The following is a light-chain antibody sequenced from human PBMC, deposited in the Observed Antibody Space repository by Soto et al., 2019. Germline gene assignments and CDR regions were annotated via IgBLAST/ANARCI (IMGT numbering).Light chain of an antibody. J-gene: IGKJ4*01. CDR2: MAS. Sequence: DIQMTQSPSTLSASVGDRVTITCRASQSISSWLAWYQQKPGKAPKLLIYMASSLESGVPSRFSGSGSGTEFTLTISSLQPDDFATYYCQQYNSYSLTFGGGNKVEIK. CDR3: QQYNSYSLT. CDR1: QSISSW. V-gene: IGKV1-5*03.